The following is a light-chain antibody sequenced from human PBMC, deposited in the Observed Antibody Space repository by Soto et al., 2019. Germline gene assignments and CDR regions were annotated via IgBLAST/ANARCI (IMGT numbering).Light chain of an antibody. CDR3: QQYGSYSLT. CDR1: QSISSR. CDR2: KAS. V-gene: IGKV1-5*03. Sequence: DIQMTQSPSTLSPSVGDRVTITCRASQSISSRLAWYQQKPGKAPKLLIYKASTLQTGVPSRFSGSGSGTEFTLTISSLQPDDFATYYCQQYGSYSLTFGQGTKLEIK. J-gene: IGKJ2*01.